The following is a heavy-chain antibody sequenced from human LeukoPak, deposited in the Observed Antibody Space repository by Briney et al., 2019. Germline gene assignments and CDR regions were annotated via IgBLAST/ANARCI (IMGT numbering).Heavy chain of an antibody. Sequence: PGGSQRLSCAASGFTFSSYEMNWVRQAPGKGLEWVSYISSSGSTIYYADSVKGRFTISRDNAKNSLYLQMNSLRAEDTAVYYCARDCGGGSCYGPYDAFDIWGQGTMVTVSS. CDR1: GFTFSSYE. J-gene: IGHJ3*02. CDR3: ARDCGGGSCYGPYDAFDI. V-gene: IGHV3-48*03. CDR2: ISSSGSTI. D-gene: IGHD2-15*01.